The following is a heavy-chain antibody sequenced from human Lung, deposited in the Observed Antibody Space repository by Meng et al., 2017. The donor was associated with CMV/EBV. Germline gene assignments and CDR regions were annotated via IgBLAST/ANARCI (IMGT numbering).Heavy chain of an antibody. D-gene: IGHD2-2*01. CDR2: ISSSSSTI. CDR1: GFTFSSYS. J-gene: IGHJ6*02. CDR3: ARACSSTSCLAAYYYYGMDV. V-gene: IGHV3-48*04. Sequence: SCAASGFTFSSYSMNWVRQAPGKGLEWVSYISSSSSTIYYADSVKGRFTISRDNAKNSLYLQMNSLRAEDTAVYYCARACSSTSCLAAYYYYGMDVXGQGXTVTVSS.